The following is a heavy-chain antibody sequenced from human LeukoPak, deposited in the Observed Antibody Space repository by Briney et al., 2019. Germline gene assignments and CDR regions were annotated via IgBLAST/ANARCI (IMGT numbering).Heavy chain of an antibody. Sequence: GGSLRLSCPASGFTFSSYALSWLRQPPGKGLEWVAAISGSRGGIYYTNSVKGGITISRDNSNNTQYLQMKSLRDEDTAVYYCAKDLYYDFWSAGGRAFDIWGQGTMVTVSS. D-gene: IGHD3-3*01. CDR3: AKDLYYDFWSAGGRAFDI. CDR1: GFTFSSYA. V-gene: IGHV3-23*01. J-gene: IGHJ3*02. CDR2: ISGSRGGI.